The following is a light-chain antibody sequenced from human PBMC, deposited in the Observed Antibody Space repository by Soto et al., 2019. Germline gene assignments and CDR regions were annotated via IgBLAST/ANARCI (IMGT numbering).Light chain of an antibody. Sequence: EIVLTQSPGTLSLSPGERATLSCRASQSVSSSYLAWYQQKPGQAPRLLIYGASSRATGIPDRFSGSGSGTDFTLTISRLESEVFAVYYCQLYGSSPLTFGGGTKVEI. J-gene: IGKJ4*01. CDR2: GAS. CDR1: QSVSSSY. CDR3: QLYGSSPLT. V-gene: IGKV3-20*01.